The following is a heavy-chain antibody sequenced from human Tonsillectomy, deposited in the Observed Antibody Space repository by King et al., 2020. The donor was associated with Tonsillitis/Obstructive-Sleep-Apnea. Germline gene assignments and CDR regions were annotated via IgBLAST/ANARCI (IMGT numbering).Heavy chain of an antibody. V-gene: IGHV1-2*02. J-gene: IGHJ6*02. CDR2: INPYSGDT. D-gene: IGHD2-15*01. CDR1: GYTFTVYY. CDR3: ARDLDYSASGKYFYGLAV. Sequence: VQLVQSGAEVKKPGASVKVSCKASGYTFTVYYMHWVRQAPGQGLEWRGWINPYSGDTDYAQKFHGRVTMTSHTSISTVYMELSRLRSYDTALYYCARDLDYSASGKYFYGLAVWGQGTTVTVSS.